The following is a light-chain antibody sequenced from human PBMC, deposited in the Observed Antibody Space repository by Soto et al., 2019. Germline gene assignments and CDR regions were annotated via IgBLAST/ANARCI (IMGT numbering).Light chain of an antibody. CDR2: DAS. CDR1: QSVSSY. CDR3: QQRSNWLRT. J-gene: IGKJ1*01. V-gene: IGKV3-11*01. Sequence: IVFTQSPATLSLSPGERATLSCRASQSVSSYLAWYQQKPGQAPRLLIYDASNRATGIPARFSGSGSGTDFTLTISSLEPEDFAVYYCQQRSNWLRTFGQGAKVDIK.